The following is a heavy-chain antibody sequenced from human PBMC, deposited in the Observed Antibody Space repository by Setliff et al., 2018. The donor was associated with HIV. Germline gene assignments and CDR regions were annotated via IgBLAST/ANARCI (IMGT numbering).Heavy chain of an antibody. V-gene: IGHV4-31*03. Sequence: PSETLSLTCTVTGGSISGNYYWTWIRQHPGKGLEWIGYFYYRGTTYYTPSLKSRVTISVDSSKNQFSLKLTSVTAADTAVYYCARGNTDYWTGYYSRSGYFYYMDVWGRGTTVPVSS. D-gene: IGHD3-3*01. CDR2: FYYRGTT. CDR3: ARGNTDYWTGYYSRSGYFYYMDV. CDR1: GGSISGNYY. J-gene: IGHJ6*03.